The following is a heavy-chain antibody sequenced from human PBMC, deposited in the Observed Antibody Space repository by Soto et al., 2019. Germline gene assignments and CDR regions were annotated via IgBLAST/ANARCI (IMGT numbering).Heavy chain of an antibody. D-gene: IGHD6-6*01. J-gene: IGHJ6*02. CDR2: INPSGGST. Sequence: ASVKVSCKASGYTFTSYYMHWVRQAPGQGLEWMGIINPSGGSTSYAQKFQGRVTMTRDTSTSTVYMELSSLRSEDTAVYYCARHRIAARPKADYYHYGMDVWGQGTTVTVSS. CDR3: ARHRIAARPKADYYHYGMDV. CDR1: GYTFTSYY. V-gene: IGHV1-46*01.